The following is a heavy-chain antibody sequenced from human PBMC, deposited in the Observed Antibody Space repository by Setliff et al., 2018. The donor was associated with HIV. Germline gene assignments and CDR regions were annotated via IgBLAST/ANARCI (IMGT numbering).Heavy chain of an antibody. J-gene: IGHJ6*02. V-gene: IGHV1-69*05. D-gene: IGHD6-13*01. CDR2: IIPIFGTA. Sequence: VASVKVSCKASGGTFNNYAISWVRQAPGQGLEWMGGIIPIFGTANYAQKFQDRVTITTDESTSTAYMELSSLRSEDTAVYYCASSWSRIRYYGMDVWGQGTTVTVSS. CDR3: ASSWSRIRYYGMDV. CDR1: GGTFNNYA.